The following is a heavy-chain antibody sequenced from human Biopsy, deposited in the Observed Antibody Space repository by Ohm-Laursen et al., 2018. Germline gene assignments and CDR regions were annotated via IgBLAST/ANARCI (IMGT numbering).Heavy chain of an antibody. Sequence: GTLSLTCTVSGGSVTGHYWSWIRQPPGKGLEWIGHISYTGYTSYNASLKSRVTISVDTSRNHFSLKLSSVTAADTAVYYCARLGSGDYFPTFFDFWGQGALVTVSS. CDR3: ARLGSGDYFPTFFDF. D-gene: IGHD5-12*01. V-gene: IGHV4-59*02. J-gene: IGHJ4*02. CDR1: GGSVTGHY. CDR2: ISYTGYT.